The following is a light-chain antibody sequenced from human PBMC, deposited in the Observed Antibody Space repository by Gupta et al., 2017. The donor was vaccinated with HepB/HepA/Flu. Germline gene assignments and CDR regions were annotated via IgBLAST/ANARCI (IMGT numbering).Light chain of an antibody. V-gene: IGKV3-20*01. CDR2: GAS. J-gene: IGKJ1*01. CDR3: QDYESSLWT. Sequence: EIMLTQSPGTLSLSPGERATLSCRASQSVSSTSLAWYQQKPGQAPRLFVYGASNRATGIPDRFSGSGSGTDFTLTISRLEPEDFAVYYCQDYESSLWTFGQGTKVEIK. CDR1: QSVSSTS.